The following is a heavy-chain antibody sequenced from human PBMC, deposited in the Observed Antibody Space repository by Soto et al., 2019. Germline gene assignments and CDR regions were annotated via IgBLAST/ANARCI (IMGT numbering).Heavy chain of an antibody. D-gene: IGHD3-22*01. CDR3: ARAEDYYDSSGHDMVGAFDI. CDR2: ISAYNGNT. Sequence: QVQLVQSGAEVKKPGASVKVSCKASGYTFTSYGISWVRQAPGQGLEWMGWISAYNGNTNYAQKLQGRVTMTTDTSTSTAYMELWSLRSDDTAVYYCARAEDYYDSSGHDMVGAFDIWGQGTMVTVSS. J-gene: IGHJ3*02. CDR1: GYTFTSYG. V-gene: IGHV1-18*01.